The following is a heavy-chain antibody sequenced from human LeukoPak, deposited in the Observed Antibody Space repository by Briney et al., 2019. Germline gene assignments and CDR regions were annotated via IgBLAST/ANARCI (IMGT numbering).Heavy chain of an antibody. CDR1: GRSISSYY. J-gene: IGHJ4*02. Sequence: PSETLSLTCTVSGRSISSYYWSWIRQPPGKGLEWVGSINCSGSTNYTASVKSRVTMSVDTSKNPLYLKMSSLTASDTDIYYCAREGRQDYVYFDHWGQGSLVSVFS. CDR3: AREGRQDYVYFDH. CDR2: INCSGST. V-gene: IGHV4-59*01. D-gene: IGHD4-17*01.